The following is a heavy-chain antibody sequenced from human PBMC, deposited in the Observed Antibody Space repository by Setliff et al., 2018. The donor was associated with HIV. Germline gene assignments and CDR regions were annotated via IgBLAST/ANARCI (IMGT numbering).Heavy chain of an antibody. V-gene: IGHV3-30*04. CDR1: GFTFGDYA. Sequence: PGGSLRLSCAASGFTFGDYAIHWVRQAPGKGLEWVAVISYDGSYKNYAESVKGRFTISRDNSRNTLFLQMNNLRPEDTATYYCVRDPIEGSPDYFDYWGQGALVTVSS. J-gene: IGHJ4*02. D-gene: IGHD1-26*01. CDR2: ISYDGSYK. CDR3: VRDPIEGSPDYFDY.